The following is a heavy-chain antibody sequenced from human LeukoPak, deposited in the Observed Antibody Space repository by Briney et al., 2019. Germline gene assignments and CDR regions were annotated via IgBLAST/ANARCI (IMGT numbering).Heavy chain of an antibody. CDR2: INPNSGDT. CDR1: GYTFTGYY. CDR3: ARDYCGGDCFPDH. Sequence: ASVKVSCKTSGYTFTGYYVHWVRQAPGQGLEWMGRINPNSGDTNYAQKFQGRVTMTRDTSISTAYMELSRLRSDDTAVYYCARDYCGGDCFPDHWGQGTLVTVSS. J-gene: IGHJ4*02. D-gene: IGHD2-21*02. V-gene: IGHV1-2*06.